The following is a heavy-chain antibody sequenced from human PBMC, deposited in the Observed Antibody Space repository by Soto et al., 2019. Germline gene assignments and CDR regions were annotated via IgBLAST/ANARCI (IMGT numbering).Heavy chain of an antibody. J-gene: IGHJ4*02. CDR3: ARGGGDYYDSSGSYFDY. D-gene: IGHD3-22*01. CDR2: IWYDGSNK. V-gene: IGHV3-33*01. Sequence: PGGSLRLSCAASGFTFSSYGMHWVRQAPGKGLEWVAVIWYDGSNKYYADSVKGRFTISRDNSKNTLYLQMNSLRAEDTAVYYCARGGGDYYDSSGSYFDYWGEGTLVTVSS. CDR1: GFTFSSYG.